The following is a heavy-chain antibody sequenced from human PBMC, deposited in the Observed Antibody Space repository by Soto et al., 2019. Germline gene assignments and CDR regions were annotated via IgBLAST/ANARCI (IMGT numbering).Heavy chain of an antibody. J-gene: IGHJ4*02. D-gene: IGHD4-17*01. Sequence: LSLTFSVSGASIISYYCSWFRQAPGKGLEYIGYIHNGERTNYNPSLESRVTISADTSKNQFSLRLSSVTAADTAMYYCSYGDSPGPIDHWGQGTLVTVSS. CDR2: IHNGERT. CDR3: SYGDSPGPIDH. CDR1: GASIISYY. V-gene: IGHV4-59*01.